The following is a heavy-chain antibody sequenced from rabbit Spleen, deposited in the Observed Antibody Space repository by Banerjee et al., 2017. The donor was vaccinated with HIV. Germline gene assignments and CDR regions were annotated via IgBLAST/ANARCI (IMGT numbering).Heavy chain of an antibody. CDR1: GVSFSDRDV. V-gene: IGHV1S43*01. Sequence: QEQLEESGGALVTPGGTLTLTCKASGVSFSDRDVMCWVRQAPGKGLEWIACINTATGKPVYASWVNGRFSISKSTSLNTVTLQMTSLTAADTATYFCARDSVGYIGNGYYFNLWGQGTLVTVS. D-gene: IGHD8-1*01. CDR3: ARDSVGYIGNGYYFNL. J-gene: IGHJ4*01. CDR2: INTATGKP.